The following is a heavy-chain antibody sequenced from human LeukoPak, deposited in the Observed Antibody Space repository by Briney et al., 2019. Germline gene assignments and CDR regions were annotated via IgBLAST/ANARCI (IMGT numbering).Heavy chain of an antibody. J-gene: IGHJ2*01. D-gene: IGHD2/OR15-2a*01. CDR2: IKEDGSDT. Sequence: GGSLRLSCAAPGFTFSSYWMGWVRQAPGRGLEWVANIKEDGSDTDYVDSLKGRFTISRDNARNSLYLQMNSLGPEDTAVYYCATVNNWHFDLWGRGTLVTVSS. V-gene: IGHV3-7*05. CDR1: GFTFSSYW. CDR3: ATVNNWHFDL.